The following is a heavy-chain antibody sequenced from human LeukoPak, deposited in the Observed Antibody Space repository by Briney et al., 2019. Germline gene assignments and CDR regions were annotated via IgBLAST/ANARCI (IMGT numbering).Heavy chain of an antibody. CDR1: GGTFSSYA. CDR2: IIPIFGTA. CDR3: ARAPRIPAAIHHYYYYYMDV. Sequence: ASVKVSCKASGGTFSSYAISWVRQAPGQGLEWMGGIIPIFGTANYAQKFQGRVTLTTDESTSTSYMELSSLRSEDTAVYYCARAPRIPAAIHHYYYYYMDVWGKGTTVTVSS. V-gene: IGHV1-69*05. D-gene: IGHD2-2*01. J-gene: IGHJ6*03.